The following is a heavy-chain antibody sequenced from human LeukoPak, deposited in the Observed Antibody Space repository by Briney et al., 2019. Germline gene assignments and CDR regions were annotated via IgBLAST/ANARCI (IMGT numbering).Heavy chain of an antibody. V-gene: IGHV3-74*01. CDR1: GFGFSTSW. Sequence: PGGSLRLSCAASGFGFSTSWMHWVRQAPGKGLVWVARINGDGSTTNYADSVQGRFTISRDTAKNTLFLQMNSLGAEDTAVYYCIGTGTHSHWGQGTLVTVSS. D-gene: IGHD3-10*01. J-gene: IGHJ4*02. CDR3: IGTGTHSH. CDR2: INGDGSTT.